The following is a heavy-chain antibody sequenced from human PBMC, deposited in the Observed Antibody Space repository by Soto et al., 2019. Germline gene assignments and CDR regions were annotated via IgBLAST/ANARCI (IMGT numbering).Heavy chain of an antibody. CDR1: GFTFSNYA. V-gene: IGHV3-23*01. CDR2: ISGSGGST. D-gene: IGHD2-2*01. Sequence: GGSLRLSCAASGFTFSNYAVTWVRQAPGKGLEWVSTISGSGGSTYYADSVKGRFTISRDNSKNTLYLQMNSLRAEDTAVYYCAKDQGSSLYEIGDWGHVTLVTAS. J-gene: IGHJ4*01. CDR3: AKDQGSSLYEIGD.